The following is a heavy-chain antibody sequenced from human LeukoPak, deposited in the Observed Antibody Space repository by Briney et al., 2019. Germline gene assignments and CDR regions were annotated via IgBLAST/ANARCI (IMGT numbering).Heavy chain of an antibody. CDR3: VRDPSEAADFFFDS. CDR2: VNHRWIT. D-gene: IGHD2-21*02. CDR1: HYFISDGAF. J-gene: IGHJ4*02. Sequence: PSETLSLTCTVSHYFISDGAFWGLIRQPPGKGVEWVANVNHRWITFYNPSLESRVDISVDTSKNQFFLRVTSVTAADTAIYYCVRDPSEAADFFFDSWGQGTLVTVSS. V-gene: IGHV4-38-2*02.